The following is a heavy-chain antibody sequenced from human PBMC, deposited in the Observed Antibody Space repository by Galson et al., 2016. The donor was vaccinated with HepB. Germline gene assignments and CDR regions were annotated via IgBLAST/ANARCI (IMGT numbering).Heavy chain of an antibody. Sequence: SLRLSCAVSGFPLSSYNMNWVRQAPGKGLEWVSYISSSRSPIYYADSVKGRFIISRDDAKNSVCLQMNSLRDEDTAVYYCAREGSSGWFRNYYSDYWGQGTLVTVSS. CDR3: AREGSSGWFRNYYSDY. CDR1: GFPLSSYN. D-gene: IGHD6-19*01. V-gene: IGHV3-48*02. J-gene: IGHJ4*02. CDR2: ISSSRSPI.